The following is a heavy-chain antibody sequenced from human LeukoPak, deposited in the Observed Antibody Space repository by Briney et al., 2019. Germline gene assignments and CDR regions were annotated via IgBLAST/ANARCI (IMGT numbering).Heavy chain of an antibody. CDR1: GFTFTSYS. V-gene: IGHV3-21*01. J-gene: IGHJ5*02. CDR2: ITGSSSYI. CDR3: ARGGNWFDP. Sequence: GGSLRLSCAASGFTFTSYSMNWVRQAPGEGLEWVSSITGSSSYIYYADSMKGRFTVSRDNAKNSLYLQMDTLRAEDTAVYYCARGGNWFDPWGQGTLVTVSS.